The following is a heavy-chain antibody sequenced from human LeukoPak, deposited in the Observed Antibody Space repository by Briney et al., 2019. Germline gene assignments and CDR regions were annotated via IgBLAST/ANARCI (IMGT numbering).Heavy chain of an antibody. Sequence: PGGSLRLSCAASGFTFSSYAMSWVRQAPGKGLEWVSAISGSGGGTYYADSVKGRFTISRDNSKNTLYLQMNSLRAEDTAVYYCARDSYVSGKYTLDYWGQGTLVTVSS. CDR2: ISGSGGGT. D-gene: IGHD3-16*01. V-gene: IGHV3-23*01. CDR1: GFTFSSYA. CDR3: ARDSYVSGKYTLDY. J-gene: IGHJ4*02.